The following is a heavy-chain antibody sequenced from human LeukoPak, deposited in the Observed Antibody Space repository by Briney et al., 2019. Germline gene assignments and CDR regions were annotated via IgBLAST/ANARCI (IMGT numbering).Heavy chain of an antibody. CDR3: ARDNGGTFDY. V-gene: IGHV3-33*01. CDR2: IWYDGSNK. CDR1: GFTFGSYG. J-gene: IGHJ4*02. Sequence: GGSLRHSCATSGFTFGSYGMHWVRQAPGKGLEWVAVIWYDGSNKYYADSVKGRFTISRDNSKNTLYLQMNSLRAEDTAVYYCARDNGGTFDYWGQGTLVTVSS. D-gene: IGHD4-23*01.